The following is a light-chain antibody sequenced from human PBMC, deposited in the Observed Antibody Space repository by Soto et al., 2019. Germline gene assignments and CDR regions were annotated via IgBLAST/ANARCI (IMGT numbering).Light chain of an antibody. V-gene: IGKV1-12*01. CDR2: GAS. CDR1: RDISNS. CDR3: QQTSAFPRT. Sequence: DIQMTQSPSSVSASVGDRLTITCRASRDISNSLAWYQQTPGKAPKLLLRGASSLHRGVPSRFSGGGAGTEFTLTISSVQPEDFATYYCQQTSAFPRTFGQGTKVDIK. J-gene: IGKJ2*01.